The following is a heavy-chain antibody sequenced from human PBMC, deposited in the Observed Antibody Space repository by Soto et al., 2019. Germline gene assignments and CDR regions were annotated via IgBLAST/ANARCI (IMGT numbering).Heavy chain of an antibody. CDR2: IHGDGGKI. CDR3: ARDFYGGYTYCSWDY. D-gene: IGHD5-18*01. V-gene: IGHV3-7*01. J-gene: IGHJ4*02. CDR1: GFMFSAYW. Sequence: GGSLRLSCAASGFMFSAYWMSWVRQAPGKGLEWVANIHGDGGKIYYVDSVKGRFTISRDNAKRSLYLQMNSLRAEDTAVYYCARDFYGGYTYCSWDYWGQGALVTVSS.